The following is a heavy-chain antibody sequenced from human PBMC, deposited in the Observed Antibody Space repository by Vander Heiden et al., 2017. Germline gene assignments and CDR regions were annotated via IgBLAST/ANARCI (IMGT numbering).Heavy chain of an antibody. Sequence: QVQLVQSGAEVTKPGSSVQVSCKASGGTFSSYAISWVRQAPGQGLEWMGGSIPILGIANYAQKFQGRVTITADKSTSTAYMELSSLRSEDTAVYYCAGGYCSSTSCYNGMDVWGQGTTVTVSS. J-gene: IGHJ6*02. D-gene: IGHD2-2*02. CDR1: GGTFSSYA. CDR3: AGGYCSSTSCYNGMDV. V-gene: IGHV1-69*10. CDR2: SIPILGIA.